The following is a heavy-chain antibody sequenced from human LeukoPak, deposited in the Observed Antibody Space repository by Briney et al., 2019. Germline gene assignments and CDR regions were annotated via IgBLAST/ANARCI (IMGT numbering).Heavy chain of an antibody. CDR3: ARALGYSGYDSGVFGY. Sequence: ASVKVSCKASGYSFTGYYIHWVRQAPGQGLEWMGWINSNSGGTNYAQKFQGRVTMTRDTSISTAYMELSSLRSEDTAVYYCARALGYSGYDSGVFGYWGQGTLVTVSS. V-gene: IGHV1-2*02. J-gene: IGHJ4*02. CDR1: GYSFTGYY. D-gene: IGHD5-12*01. CDR2: INSNSGGT.